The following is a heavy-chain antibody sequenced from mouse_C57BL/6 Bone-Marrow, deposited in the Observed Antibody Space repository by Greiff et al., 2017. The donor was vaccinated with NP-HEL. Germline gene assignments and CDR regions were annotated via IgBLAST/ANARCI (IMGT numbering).Heavy chain of an antibody. CDR3: ARDPGSSHYAMDY. J-gene: IGHJ4*01. V-gene: IGHV5-4*01. CDR1: GFTFSSYA. D-gene: IGHD1-1*01. CDR2: ISDGGSYT. Sequence: EVQLVESGGGLVKPGGSLKLSCAASGFTFSSYAMSWVRQTPEKRLEWVATISDGGSYTYYPDNVKGRFTISRDNAKNNLYLQMSHLKSEDTAMYYCARDPGSSHYAMDYWGQGTSVTVSS.